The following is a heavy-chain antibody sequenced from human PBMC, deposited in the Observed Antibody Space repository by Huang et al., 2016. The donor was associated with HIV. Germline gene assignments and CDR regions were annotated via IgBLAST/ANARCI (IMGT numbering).Heavy chain of an antibody. Sequence: QVHLVQSGAEVKKPGASVKVSCKASGYPFTNYDINWVGQAPGRGREWMGWMNPNAGNTGFAQSFQGRVTMTRKTSITTAYMELTSLTSEDTAVYYCARSAYGDLDYWGLGTLVIVSS. J-gene: IGHJ4*02. V-gene: IGHV1-8*02. CDR3: ARSAYGDLDY. CDR2: MNPNAGNT. CDR1: GYPFTNYD. D-gene: IGHD4-17*01.